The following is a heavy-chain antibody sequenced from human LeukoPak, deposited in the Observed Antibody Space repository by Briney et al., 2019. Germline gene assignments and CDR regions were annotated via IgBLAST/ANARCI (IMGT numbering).Heavy chain of an antibody. Sequence: SETLSLTCTVSGGSISGNAYYWGWIRQPPGKGLEWIGNIDYSGRSYYSPSLKSRITISVDTSKNQFSLKLTSVTAADTAVYYCATNEGPWGQGTLVTVSS. CDR1: GGSISGNAYY. V-gene: IGHV4-39*01. CDR2: IDYSGRS. D-gene: IGHD1-1*01. CDR3: ATNEGP. J-gene: IGHJ5*02.